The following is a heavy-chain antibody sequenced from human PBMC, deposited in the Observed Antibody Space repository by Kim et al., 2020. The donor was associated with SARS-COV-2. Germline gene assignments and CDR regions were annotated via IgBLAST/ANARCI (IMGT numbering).Heavy chain of an antibody. CDR3: ARGPWYYGMAD. CDR1: GGSFSGYY. D-gene: IGHD3-10*01. J-gene: IGHJ4*02. Sequence: SETLSLTCAVYGGSFSGYYWSWIRQPPGKGLEWIGEINHSGSTNYNPSLKSRVTISVDTSKNQFSLKLSSVTAADTAVYYCARGPWYYGMADWGQGTLVTVSS. V-gene: IGHV4-34*01. CDR2: INHSGST.